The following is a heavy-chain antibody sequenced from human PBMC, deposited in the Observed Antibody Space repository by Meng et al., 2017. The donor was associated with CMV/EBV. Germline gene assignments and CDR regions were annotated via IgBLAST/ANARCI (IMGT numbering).Heavy chain of an antibody. V-gene: IGHV3-48*03. CDR1: GFTFSNYE. CDR3: ARDRYYDFWSGYHQGDAFDV. D-gene: IGHD3-3*01. J-gene: IGHJ3*01. CDR2: FSSSGDVI. Sequence: GESLKISCAASGFTFSNYEMNWVRQAPGKGLEWVSYFSSSGDVIYYADSVKGRFTISRDNAKNSLYLQMNSLRAEDTAVYYCARDRYYDFWSGYHQGDAFDVWGQGTLVTVSS.